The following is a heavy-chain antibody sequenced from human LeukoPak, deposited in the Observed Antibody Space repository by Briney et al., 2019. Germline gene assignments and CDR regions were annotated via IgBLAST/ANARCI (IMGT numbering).Heavy chain of an antibody. V-gene: IGHV1-8*01. CDR3: ARGWGIAAAGIVSSGDY. Sequence: ASVKVSCKASGYTFTSYDINWVRQATGQGLEWMGWMNPNSGNTGYAQKFQGRVTMTRNTSISTAYMELSSLRSEDTAVYYCARGWGIAAAGIVSSGDYWGQGTLVTVSS. J-gene: IGHJ4*02. CDR2: MNPNSGNT. D-gene: IGHD6-13*01. CDR1: GYTFTSYD.